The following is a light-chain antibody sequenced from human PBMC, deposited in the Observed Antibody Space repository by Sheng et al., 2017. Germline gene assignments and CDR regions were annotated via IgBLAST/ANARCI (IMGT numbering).Light chain of an antibody. CDR3: QQYNNWPQLA. Sequence: EIVMTQSPATLSVSPGERATLSCRASQSVSSKLAWFQQRPGQAPRLLIYGASTRATGIPARFSGSGSGTEFTLTISSLQSEDFAVYYCQQYNNWPQLAFGGGTKVRS. V-gene: IGKV3-15*01. CDR2: GAS. CDR1: QSVSSK. J-gene: IGKJ4*01.